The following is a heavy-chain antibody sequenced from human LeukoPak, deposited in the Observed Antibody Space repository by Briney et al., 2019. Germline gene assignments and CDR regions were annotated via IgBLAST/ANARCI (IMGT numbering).Heavy chain of an antibody. V-gene: IGHV1-69*01. J-gene: IGHJ5*02. Sequence: SVTVSCTASGGTFSSYAISWVRQAPGQGLEWVGGIIPIFGTANYAQKFQGRVTITADESTSTAYMELSSLRSEDTAVYYCASERPAATGFGLFDPWGQGTLVTVSS. CDR2: IIPIFGTA. CDR1: GGTFSSYA. CDR3: ASERPAATGFGLFDP. D-gene: IGHD6-13*01.